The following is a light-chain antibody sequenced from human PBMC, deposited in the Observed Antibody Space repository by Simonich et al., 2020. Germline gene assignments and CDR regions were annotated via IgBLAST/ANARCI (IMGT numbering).Light chain of an antibody. CDR1: PSVLSSSNNKNY. J-gene: IGKJ1*01. Sequence: DIVMTHSPDSLAVSLGERATINCKSSPSVLSSSNNKNYLAWYQQKPGQPPKLIIYWASTRESGVPDRFSGSGSGTDFTLTISSLQAEDVAVYYCQQYYSTPWTFGQGTKVEIK. CDR3: QQYYSTPWT. CDR2: WAS. V-gene: IGKV4-1*01.